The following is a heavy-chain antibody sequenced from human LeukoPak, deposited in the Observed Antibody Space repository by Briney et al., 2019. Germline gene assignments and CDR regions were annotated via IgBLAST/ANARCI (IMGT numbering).Heavy chain of an antibody. CDR1: GGSISSGGYY. CDR3: ARGYYYDSSGYYYYFDY. Sequence: SQTLSLTCTVSGGSISSGGYYWSWIRQPPGKGLEWIGYIYHSGSTYYNPSLKSRVTISVDRSKNQFSLKLSSVTAADTAVYYCARGYYYDSSGYYYYFDYWGQGTLVTVSS. J-gene: IGHJ4*02. D-gene: IGHD3-22*01. V-gene: IGHV4-30-2*01. CDR2: IYHSGST.